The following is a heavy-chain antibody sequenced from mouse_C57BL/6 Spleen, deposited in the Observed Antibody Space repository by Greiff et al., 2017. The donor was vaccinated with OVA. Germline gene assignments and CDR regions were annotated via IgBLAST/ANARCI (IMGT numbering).Heavy chain of an antibody. CDR3: ARWGTAQATDFDY. CDR2: IDPSDSET. Sequence: QVQLKQPGAELVRPGSSVKLSCKASGYTFTSYWMHWVKQRPIQGLEWIGNIDPSDSETHYNQKFKDKATLTVDKSSSTAYMQLSSLTSEDSAVYYCARWGTAQATDFDYWGQGTTLTVSS. J-gene: IGHJ2*01. D-gene: IGHD3-2*02. V-gene: IGHV1-52*01. CDR1: GYTFTSYW.